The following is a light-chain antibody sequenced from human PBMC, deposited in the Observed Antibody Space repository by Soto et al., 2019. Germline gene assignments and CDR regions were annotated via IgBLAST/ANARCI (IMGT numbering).Light chain of an antibody. CDR1: QSVSSS. CDR3: QQYNAWPLT. J-gene: IGKJ4*01. Sequence: EVVMTQSPATLSVSPGERATLSCKASQSVSSSLAWYRQNPGQAPRLLIYGALTRAAGIPAKFSGSGSGTEFTLTISSLQSEDSAVYYCQQYNAWPLTFGGGTKVEIK. V-gene: IGKV3-15*01. CDR2: GAL.